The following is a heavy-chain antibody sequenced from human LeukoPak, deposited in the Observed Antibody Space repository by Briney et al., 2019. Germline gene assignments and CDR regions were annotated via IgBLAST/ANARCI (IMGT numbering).Heavy chain of an antibody. J-gene: IGHJ4*02. CDR1: GGSISSSSYY. CDR2: IYYSGST. D-gene: IGHD3-22*01. Sequence: SETLSLTCTVSGGSISSSSYYWAWIRQPPGKGLEWIGSIYYSGSTYYNPSLKSRVTISVDTSKNQFSLKLSSVTAADTAVYYCATVLYYYDSSGYHDYWGQGTLVTVSS. CDR3: ATVLYYYDSSGYHDY. V-gene: IGHV4-39*01.